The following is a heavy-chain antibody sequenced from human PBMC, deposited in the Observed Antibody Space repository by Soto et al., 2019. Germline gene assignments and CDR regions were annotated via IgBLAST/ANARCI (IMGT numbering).Heavy chain of an antibody. V-gene: IGHV4-39*01. J-gene: IGHJ3*02. D-gene: IGHD3-22*01. CDR3: ARQGITMIVVVPSDAFDI. Sequence: SETLSLTCTVGGGSISSSSYYWGWIRQPPGKGLEWIGSIYYSGSTYYNPSLKSRVTISVDTSKNQFSLKLSSVTAADTAVYYCARQGITMIVVVPSDAFDIWGQGTMVT. CDR1: GGSISSSSYY. CDR2: IYYSGST.